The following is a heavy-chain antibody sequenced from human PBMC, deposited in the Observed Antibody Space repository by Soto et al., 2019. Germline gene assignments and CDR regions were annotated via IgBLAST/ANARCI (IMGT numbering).Heavy chain of an antibody. Sequence: QLQLQESGPGLVKPSETLSLTYTDSGGSISSSSYYWGCIRQPPGKGLEWIGSIYYSGSTYYNPSPKSRVTISVDTSENQFSLKLSSVTAADTAVYYCASPKIAFYNWFDPWGQGTLVTVSS. CDR3: ASPKIAFYNWFDP. V-gene: IGHV4-39*01. CDR2: IYYSGST. CDR1: GGSISSSSYY. J-gene: IGHJ5*02. D-gene: IGHD3-3*02.